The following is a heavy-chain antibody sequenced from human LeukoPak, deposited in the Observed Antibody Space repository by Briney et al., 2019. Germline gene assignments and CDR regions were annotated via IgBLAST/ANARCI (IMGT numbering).Heavy chain of an antibody. CDR2: IYSSGST. J-gene: IGHJ4*02. CDR3: ARDIVEGKKWLAHFDY. V-gene: IGHV4-39*02. CDR1: GDSISSSSYY. Sequence: SETLSLTCTVSGDSISSSSYYWGWIRQPPGKGLEWIGSIYSSGSTYYNPSLMSRVTISVDTSKSQFSLTLRSVTAADTAVYYCARDIVEGKKWLAHFDYWGQGTLVTVSS. D-gene: IGHD6-19*01.